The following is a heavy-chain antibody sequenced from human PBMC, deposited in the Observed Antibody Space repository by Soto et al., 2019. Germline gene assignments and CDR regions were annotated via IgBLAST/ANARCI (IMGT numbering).Heavy chain of an antibody. CDR2: INHSGST. Sequence: SETLSLTCAVYGGSFSGYYWSWIRQPPGKGLEWIGEINHSGSTNYNPSLKSRVTISVDTSKNQFSLKLSSVTAADTAVYYCARGVWFGELLAPANYYYDMDVWGKGTTVTVSS. CDR1: GGSFSGYY. V-gene: IGHV4-34*01. CDR3: ARGVWFGELLAPANYYYDMDV. J-gene: IGHJ6*03. D-gene: IGHD3-10*01.